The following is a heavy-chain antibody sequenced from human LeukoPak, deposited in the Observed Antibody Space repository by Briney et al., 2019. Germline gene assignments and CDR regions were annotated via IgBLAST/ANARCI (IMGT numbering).Heavy chain of an antibody. Sequence: PGGSLRLSCAAYGFTFSTYWMSWVRQAPGKGLEWVANIKQDGSEKYYVDSVKGRFTISKDNAKNSLYLQMNSLKAEDTAVYYCASVAGDHSSSWYYFDYWGQGTLVTVSS. CDR1: GFTFSTYW. CDR3: ASVAGDHSSSWYYFDY. D-gene: IGHD6-13*01. J-gene: IGHJ4*02. V-gene: IGHV3-7*01. CDR2: IKQDGSEK.